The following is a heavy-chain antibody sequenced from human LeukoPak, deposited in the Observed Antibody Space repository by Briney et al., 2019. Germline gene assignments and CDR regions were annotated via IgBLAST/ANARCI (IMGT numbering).Heavy chain of an antibody. J-gene: IGHJ4*02. D-gene: IGHD3-3*01. CDR3: AKDHYWSIDY. CDR1: GFTFSSYA. CDR2: ISGSGGST. V-gene: IGHV3-23*01. Sequence: GGSLRLSCAASGFTFSSYAMSWVRQTPGKGLEWVSAISGSGGSTYYADSVKGRFTISRDIAKNTLYLQMNSLRAEDTGVYYCAKDHYWSIDYWGRGTLVTVSS.